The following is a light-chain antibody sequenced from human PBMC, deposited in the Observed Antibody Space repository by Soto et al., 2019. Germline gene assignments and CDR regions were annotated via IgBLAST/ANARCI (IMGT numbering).Light chain of an antibody. J-gene: IGLJ2*01. V-gene: IGLV2-14*01. CDR2: DVS. Sequence: QSALTQPASVSGSPGQSITISCTGTSSDVGGYNYVSWYQQHPGKAPKLMIYDVSNLPSGVSNRFSGSKSGNTASLTISGLQAEDEADYYCSSYTSSSTYVVFGGGTKVTVL. CDR1: SSDVGGYNY. CDR3: SSYTSSSTYVV.